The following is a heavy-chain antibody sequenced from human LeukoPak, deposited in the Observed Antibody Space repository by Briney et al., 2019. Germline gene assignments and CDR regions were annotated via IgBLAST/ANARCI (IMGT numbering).Heavy chain of an antibody. D-gene: IGHD3-10*01. V-gene: IGHV1-2*02. Sequence: ASVKVSCKASGYTFTSYGISWVRQAPGQGLEWMGWINPNSGGTNYAQKFQGRVTMTMDTSISTAYMELSRLRSDDTAVYYCATRPMVRGVRVDYWGQGTLVTVSS. CDR2: INPNSGGT. CDR1: GYTFTSYG. CDR3: ATRPMVRGVRVDY. J-gene: IGHJ4*02.